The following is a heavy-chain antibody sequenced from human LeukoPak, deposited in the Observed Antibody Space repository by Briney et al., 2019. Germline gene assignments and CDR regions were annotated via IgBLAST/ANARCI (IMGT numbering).Heavy chain of an antibody. Sequence: PGGSLRLSCAASGYTFSSYAMSWVRQAPGKGLEWVSAISGSGGSTYYADSVKGRFTISRDNSKNTLYLQMNSLRAEDTAVYYCAKVSPMVRGVIISYFDYWGQGTLVTVSS. CDR2: ISGSGGST. J-gene: IGHJ4*02. V-gene: IGHV3-23*01. CDR3: AKVSPMVRGVIISYFDY. D-gene: IGHD3-10*01. CDR1: GYTFSSYA.